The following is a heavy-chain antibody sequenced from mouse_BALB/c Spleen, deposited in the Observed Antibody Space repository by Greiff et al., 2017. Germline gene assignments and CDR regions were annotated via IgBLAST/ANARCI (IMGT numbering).Heavy chain of an antibody. CDR3: ARGGQLGCGGY. V-gene: IGHV1-31*01. D-gene: IGHD3-1*01. CDR2: INPYNGAT. CDR1: GYSFTGYY. J-gene: IGHJ2*01. Sequence: DVKLQESGPELVKPGASVKISCKASGYSFTGYYMHWVKQSHVKSLEWIGRINPYNGATSYNQNFKDKASLTVDKSSSTAYMELHSLTSEDSAVYYCARGGQLGCGGYWGQGTTLTVSS.